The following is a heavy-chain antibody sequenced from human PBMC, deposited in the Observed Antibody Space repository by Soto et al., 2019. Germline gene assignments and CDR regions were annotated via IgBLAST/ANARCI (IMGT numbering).Heavy chain of an antibody. Sequence: QLQLQESGPGLVKPSETLSLTCSLSGGAISDARFYWGWIRQSPGKGLEWVGSIYYSGTTFFNPALQSRVTLSVDRSENQFSLKLSSVSAADTALYFCARQKWEQPKWFDPWGQGTLVTVSS. D-gene: IGHD1-26*01. J-gene: IGHJ5*02. CDR2: IYYSGTT. CDR3: ARQKWEQPKWFDP. CDR1: GGAISDARFY. V-gene: IGHV4-39*01.